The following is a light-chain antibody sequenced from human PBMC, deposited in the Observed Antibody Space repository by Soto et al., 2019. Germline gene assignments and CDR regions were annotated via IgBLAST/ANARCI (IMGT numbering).Light chain of an antibody. CDR1: SSDVGGYNY. CDR2: DVS. V-gene: IGLV2-11*01. Sequence: QSVLTHPRSLSGSPGHPFTIPGTGTSSDVGGYNYVSWSQQHPGKAPKLMIYDVSKRPSGVPDRFPGSKSGKRASLTIPGLQAEDEADYYRRYYPRRSTLVFRGGTKVTVL. CDR3: RYYPRRSTLV. J-gene: IGLJ2*01.